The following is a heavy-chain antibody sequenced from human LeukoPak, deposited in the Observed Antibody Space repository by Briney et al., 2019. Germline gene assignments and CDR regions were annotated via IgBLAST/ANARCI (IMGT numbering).Heavy chain of an antibody. V-gene: IGHV4-39*07. CDR3: ASTHYYDSSGKGYPLGYYYYMDV. Sequence: PSETLSLTCTVSGGSISSSSYYWGWIRQPPGKGLEWIGSIYYSGSTYYNPSLKSRVTISVDTSKNQFSLKLSSVTAADTAVYYCASTHYYDSSGKGYPLGYYYYMDVWGKGTTVTVSS. D-gene: IGHD3-22*01. CDR1: GGSISSSSYY. J-gene: IGHJ6*03. CDR2: IYYSGST.